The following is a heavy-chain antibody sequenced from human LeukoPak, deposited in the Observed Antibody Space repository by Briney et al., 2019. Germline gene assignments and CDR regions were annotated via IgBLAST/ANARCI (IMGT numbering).Heavy chain of an antibody. V-gene: IGHV1-58*02. CDR1: GFTFTSSA. CDR3: ARRENYDILTGYYTWFDP. J-gene: IGHJ5*02. D-gene: IGHD3-9*01. Sequence: ASVKVSCKASGFTFTSSAMQWVRQARGQRLEWIGWIVVGSGNTNYAQKFQERVTITRDMSTSTAYMELSSLRAEDTAVYYCARRENYDILTGYYTWFDPWGQGTLVTVSS. CDR2: IVVGSGNT.